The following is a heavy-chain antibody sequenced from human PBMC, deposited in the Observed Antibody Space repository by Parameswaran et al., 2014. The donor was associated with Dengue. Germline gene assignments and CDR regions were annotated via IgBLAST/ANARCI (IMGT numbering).Heavy chain of an antibody. CDR3: AAPDILTSYYYYGMDV. D-gene: IGHD3-9*01. J-gene: IGHJ6*02. V-gene: IGHV1-58*01. Sequence: WVRQAPGQRLEWIGWIVVGSGNTNYAQKFQERVTITRDMSTSTAYMELSSLRSEDTAVYYCAAPDILTSYYYYGMDVWGQGTTVTVSS. CDR2: IVVGSGNT.